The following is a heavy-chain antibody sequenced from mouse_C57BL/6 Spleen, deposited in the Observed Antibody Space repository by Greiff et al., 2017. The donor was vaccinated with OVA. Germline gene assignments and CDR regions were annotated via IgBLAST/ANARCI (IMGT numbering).Heavy chain of an antibody. J-gene: IGHJ1*03. Sequence: VQLQQSGPELVKPGASVKISCKASGYTFTDYYMNWVKQSHGKSLEWIGDINPNNGGTSYNQKFKGKATLTVDKSSSTAYMELRSLTSEDSAVYYCANPHYDYDWYFDVWGTGTTVTVSS. CDR1: GYTFTDYY. D-gene: IGHD2-4*01. CDR2: INPNNGGT. CDR3: ANPHYDYDWYFDV. V-gene: IGHV1-26*01.